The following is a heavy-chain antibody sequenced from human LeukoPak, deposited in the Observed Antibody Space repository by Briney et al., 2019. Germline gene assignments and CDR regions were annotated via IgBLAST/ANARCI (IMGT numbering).Heavy chain of an antibody. Sequence: GGSLRLSCAASGFTFSNYAMSWVRQAPGKGLGWFSFITDSGSSTYYADSVKGRFTISRDSSRNTLSLQMSSLRVEDTGVYFCAKSSTSQRGYYGMDVWGQGTTVTVSS. CDR1: GFTFSNYA. J-gene: IGHJ6*02. CDR3: AKSSTSQRGYYGMDV. CDR2: ITDSGSST. D-gene: IGHD6-25*01. V-gene: IGHV3-23*01.